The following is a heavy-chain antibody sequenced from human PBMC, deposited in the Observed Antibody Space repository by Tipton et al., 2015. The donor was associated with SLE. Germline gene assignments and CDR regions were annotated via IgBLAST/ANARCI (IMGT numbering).Heavy chain of an antibody. V-gene: IGHV3-48*03. CDR3: ARGMSKGITGTN. J-gene: IGHJ4*02. CDR2: ISSSGSTI. D-gene: IGHD1-7*01. CDR1: GFTFSSYE. Sequence: SLRLSCAASGFTFSSYEMNWVRQAPGKGLEWVSYISSSGSTIYYADSVKGRFTISRDNSQNTLYLQMNSLRAEDTAVYYCARGMSKGITGTNWGQGTLVTVSS.